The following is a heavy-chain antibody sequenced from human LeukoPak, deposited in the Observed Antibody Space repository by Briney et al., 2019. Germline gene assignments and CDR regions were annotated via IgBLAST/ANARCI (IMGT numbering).Heavy chain of an antibody. J-gene: IGHJ4*02. CDR1: GYTFTRYG. CDR3: ARPLWFGESPLGI. Sequence: ASVKVSCKASGYTFTRYGINWVRQAPGQGLEWMGWISTYNGNTDHAQKFQGRVTMTTDTSTSTAYMELRSLTSDDTAVYYCARPLWFGESPLGIWGQGTLVTVSS. V-gene: IGHV1-18*01. D-gene: IGHD3-10*01. CDR2: ISTYNGNT.